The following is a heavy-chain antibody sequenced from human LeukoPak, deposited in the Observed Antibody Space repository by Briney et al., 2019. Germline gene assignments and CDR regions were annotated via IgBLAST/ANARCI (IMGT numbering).Heavy chain of an antibody. CDR3: ARGDGYNYRFDY. CDR1: GGTFSNYT. J-gene: IGHJ4*02. V-gene: IGHV1-69*13. D-gene: IGHD5-24*01. CDR2: IIPIFGTT. Sequence: ASVKVSCKASGGTFSNYTISWVRQAPGQGLEWMGGIIPIFGTTSFARKFQGRVTITADESTSTVYMDLSSLRSEDTAVCFCARGDGYNYRFDYWGQGTLVTVSS.